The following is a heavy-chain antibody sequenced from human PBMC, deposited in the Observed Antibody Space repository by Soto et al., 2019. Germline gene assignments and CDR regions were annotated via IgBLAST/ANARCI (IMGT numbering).Heavy chain of an antibody. Sequence: QVQLVQSETEVRKPGSSVKVSCRASGGTFGSNAISWVRQAPGQGLEWMGNIIPIFGTTKNAQNFQGRVTXXAXXATENGYLGPSSLRSEDTAIYFCAREGYTFGPGAVWGQGTLVTVSS. D-gene: IGHD1-1*01. CDR3: AREGYTFGPGAV. J-gene: IGHJ3*01. V-gene: IGHV1-69*15. CDR1: GGTFGSNA. CDR2: IIPIFGTT.